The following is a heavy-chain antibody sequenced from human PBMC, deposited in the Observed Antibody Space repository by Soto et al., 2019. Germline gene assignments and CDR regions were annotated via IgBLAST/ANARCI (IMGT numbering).Heavy chain of an antibody. D-gene: IGHD3-10*01. Sequence: LSLTCTVSGGSSSSGDYYWSWIRQPPGKGLEWVSSISSSSSYIYYADSVKGRFTISRDNAKNSLYLQMNSLRAEDTAVYYCARVRGFGESPVWGQGTTVTVSS. J-gene: IGHJ6*02. CDR1: GGSSSSGDYY. CDR2: ISSSSSYI. CDR3: ARVRGFGESPV. V-gene: IGHV3-11*06.